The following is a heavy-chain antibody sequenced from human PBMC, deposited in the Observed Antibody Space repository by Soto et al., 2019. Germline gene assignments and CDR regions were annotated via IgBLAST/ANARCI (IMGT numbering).Heavy chain of an antibody. V-gene: IGHV4-34*01. Sequence: SETLSLTCAVYGGSFSGYYWSWIRQPPGKGLEWIGEIDHSGSTNYNPSLKSRVTMSVDTSKNQFSLKMSSVTDADTAVYYCARGGKGNYGSGSYYTRWGQATLVTVSS. CDR2: IDHSGST. J-gene: IGHJ4*02. D-gene: IGHD3-10*01. CDR3: ARGGKGNYGSGSYYTR. CDR1: GGSFSGYY.